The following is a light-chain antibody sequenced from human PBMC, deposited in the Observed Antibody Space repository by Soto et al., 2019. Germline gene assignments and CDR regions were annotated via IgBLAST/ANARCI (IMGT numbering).Light chain of an antibody. CDR3: SSYTTSSTLF. V-gene: IGLV2-14*01. J-gene: IGLJ2*01. CDR2: EVI. Sequence: QSALAQPASVSGSPGQSITISCTATTSDVGAFDYVSWYQQHPGKAPKLMIFEVINRPSGVSDRFSGSKSGNTASLIISGLQAEDEAEYYCSSYTTSSTLFFGGGTQLTVL. CDR1: TSDVGAFDY.